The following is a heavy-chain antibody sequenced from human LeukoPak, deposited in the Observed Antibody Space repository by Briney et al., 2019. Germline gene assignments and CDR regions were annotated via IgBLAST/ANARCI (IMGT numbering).Heavy chain of an antibody. CDR3: ARGGDENSSSPHDY. J-gene: IGHJ4*02. CDR2: IWHDGNNK. CDR1: GFTFSSYG. V-gene: IGHV3-33*01. Sequence: GRSLRLSCAASGFTFSSYGMHWVRRAPGKGLEWVAVIWHDGNNKFYAASVKGRFTISRDNSKNTLYLQMNSLRAEDTAVYYCARGGDENSSSPHDYWGQGTLVTVSS. D-gene: IGHD6-6*01.